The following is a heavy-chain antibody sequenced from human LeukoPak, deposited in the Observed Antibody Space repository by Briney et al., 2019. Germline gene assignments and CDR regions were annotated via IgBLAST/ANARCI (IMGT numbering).Heavy chain of an antibody. V-gene: IGHV4-39*01. J-gene: IGHJ3*02. D-gene: IGHD3-3*02. CDR2: ISYSGSTT. CDR1: GGSISSSSVY. CDR3: ARPNHPALAEAFDI. Sequence: PSETLSLTCTVSGGSISSSSVYWGWIRQPPGKGLEWIATISYSGSTTSYNPSLKSRVTISVDTSKNQFSLKLNSVTAADTAVYYCARPNHPALAEAFDIWGQGTMVTVSS.